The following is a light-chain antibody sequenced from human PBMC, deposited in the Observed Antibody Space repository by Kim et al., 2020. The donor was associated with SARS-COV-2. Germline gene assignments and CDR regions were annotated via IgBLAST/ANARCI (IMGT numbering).Light chain of an antibody. CDR3: QSYDTSHVI. Sequence: PRRQVPISWTGSSSNIGASYYVHWYQQLPGTAPTLLIYGSSNRPSGVPDRFSGSKSATSASLAITGLQAEDEADYYCQSYDTSHVIFGGGTQLTVL. J-gene: IGLJ2*01. CDR1: SSNIGASYY. V-gene: IGLV1-40*01. CDR2: GSS.